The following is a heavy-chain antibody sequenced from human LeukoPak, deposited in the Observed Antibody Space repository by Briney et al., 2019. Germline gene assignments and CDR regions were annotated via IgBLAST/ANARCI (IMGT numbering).Heavy chain of an antibody. J-gene: IGHJ4*02. Sequence: SETLSLTCTVSGGSISSYYWSWIRQPPGKGLEWIGYIYYSGSTNYNPTLKSRVTISVDTSKNQFSLKLSSVTAADTAVYYCARFRDYGGNSGLNYWGQGTLVTVSS. CDR1: GGSISSYY. V-gene: IGHV4-59*01. D-gene: IGHD4-23*01. CDR2: IYYSGST. CDR3: ARFRDYGGNSGLNY.